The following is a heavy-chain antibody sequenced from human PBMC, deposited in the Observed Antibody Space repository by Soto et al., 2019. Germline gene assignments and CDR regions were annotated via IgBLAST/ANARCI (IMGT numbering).Heavy chain of an antibody. D-gene: IGHD3-22*01. Sequence: PSETLSLTCTVSGGSVSSGSYYWSWIRQPPGKGLEWIGYIYYSGSTNYNPSLKSRVTISVDTSKNQFSLKLSSVTAADTAVYYCARDGRDSSGYQYFDYWGQGTLVT. CDR3: ARDGRDSSGYQYFDY. J-gene: IGHJ4*02. CDR1: GGSVSSGSYY. V-gene: IGHV4-61*01. CDR2: IYYSGST.